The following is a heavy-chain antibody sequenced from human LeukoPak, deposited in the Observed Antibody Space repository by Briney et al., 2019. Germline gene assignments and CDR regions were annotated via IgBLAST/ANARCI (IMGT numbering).Heavy chain of an antibody. Sequence: GASVKVSCKASGYTFTGYYMHWVRQAPGQGLEWMGWINPNSGGTNYAQKFQGRVTMTRDTSISTAYMEQSRLRSDDTAVYCCARVKFDYYDSNGPSFDYWGQGTLVTVSS. CDR2: INPNSGGT. CDR3: ARVKFDYYDSNGPSFDY. V-gene: IGHV1-2*02. CDR1: GYTFTGYY. J-gene: IGHJ4*02. D-gene: IGHD3-22*01.